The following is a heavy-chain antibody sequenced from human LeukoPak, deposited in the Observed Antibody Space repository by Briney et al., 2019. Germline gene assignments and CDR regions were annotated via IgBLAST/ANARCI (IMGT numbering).Heavy chain of an antibody. V-gene: IGHV4-38-2*02. CDR1: VGSLSTYY. J-gene: IGHJ4*02. CDR3: ARGPWGYDSSFFIDY. Sequence: PSQTLSLTCTVSVGSLSTYYWGWIRQPAGKGLEGIGSIYHSGNTYYNPSLQSRVTISVDTSKNQFSLKLSSVTAADTAVYYCARGPWGYDSSFFIDYWGQGTLVTVSS. CDR2: IYHSGNT. D-gene: IGHD3-22*01.